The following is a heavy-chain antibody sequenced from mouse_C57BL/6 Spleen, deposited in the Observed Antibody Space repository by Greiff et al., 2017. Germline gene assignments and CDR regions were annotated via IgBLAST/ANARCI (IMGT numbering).Heavy chain of an antibody. CDR3: AREGDWDGYFDV. Sequence: QVQLQQPGAELVKPGASVKLSCKASGYTFTSYWMHWVKQRPGQGLEWIGMIHPNSGSTNYNEKFKSKATLTVDKSSSTAYMQLSSLTSEDSAVYYCAREGDWDGYFDVWGTGTTVTVSS. V-gene: IGHV1-64*01. CDR1: GYTFTSYW. D-gene: IGHD4-1*01. J-gene: IGHJ1*03. CDR2: IHPNSGST.